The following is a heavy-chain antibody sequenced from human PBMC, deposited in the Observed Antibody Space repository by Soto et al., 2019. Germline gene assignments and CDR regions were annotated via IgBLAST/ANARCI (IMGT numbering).Heavy chain of an antibody. CDR2: IYYSGST. V-gene: IGHV4-39*01. J-gene: IGHJ5*02. Sequence: PSETLSLTCTVSGCSISSSSYYWGWIRQPPGKGLEWIGSIYYSGSTYYNPSLKSRVTISVDTSKNQSSLKLSSVTAADTAVYYCARQRVIFGVVILPDWFDPWGQGTLVTVSS. D-gene: IGHD3-3*01. CDR3: ARQRVIFGVVILPDWFDP. CDR1: GCSISSSSYY.